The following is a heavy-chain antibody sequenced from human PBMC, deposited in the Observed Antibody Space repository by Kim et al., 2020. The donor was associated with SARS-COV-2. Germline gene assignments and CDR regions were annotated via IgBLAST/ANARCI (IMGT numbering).Heavy chain of an antibody. V-gene: IGHV6-1*01. J-gene: IGHJ3*02. Sequence: DYAGSVTSRITINADTSQNQFSLQLNSVSPEDTAVYYCARDTPGQKAYDIWGQGTMVTVSS. CDR3: ARDTPGQKAYDI.